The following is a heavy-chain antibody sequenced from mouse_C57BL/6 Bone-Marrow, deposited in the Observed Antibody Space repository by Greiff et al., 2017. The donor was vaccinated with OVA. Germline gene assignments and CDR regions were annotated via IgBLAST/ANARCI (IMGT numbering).Heavy chain of an antibody. Sequence: DVKLQESGPGMVKPSQSLSLTCTVTGYSITSGYDWHWIRHFPGNKLEWMGYISYSGSTNYNPSLKSRISITHDTSKNHFFLKLNSVTTEDTATYYCARGGDDGFYFDYWGQGTTLTVSS. J-gene: IGHJ2*01. CDR3: ARGGDDGFYFDY. V-gene: IGHV3-1*01. CDR1: GYSITSGYD. CDR2: ISYSGST. D-gene: IGHD2-12*01.